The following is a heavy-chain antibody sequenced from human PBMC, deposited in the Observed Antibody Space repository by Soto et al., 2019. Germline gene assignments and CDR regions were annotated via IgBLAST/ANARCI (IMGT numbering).Heavy chain of an antibody. J-gene: IGHJ5*01. CDR2: KYYTGTS. Sequence: QLLLQESGPGLVKPSETLSLTCSVSGDSISSSTYCWGWIRQPPGKGLEWIGSKYYTGTSHYNPSLNTRVTISVDTSNHQFSLKVTSVTAADTAVYYCARHRDPGYSSSWFNSWGQGTLVIVSS. V-gene: IGHV4-39*01. CDR1: GDSISSSTYC. D-gene: IGHD6-13*01. CDR3: ARHRDPGYSSSWFNS.